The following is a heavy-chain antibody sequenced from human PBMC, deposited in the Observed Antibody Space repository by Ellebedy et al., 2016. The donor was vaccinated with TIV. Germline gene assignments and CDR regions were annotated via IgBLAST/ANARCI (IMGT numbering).Heavy chain of an antibody. J-gene: IGHJ4*02. CDR3: TTDRYYDFWSGYYMGFDY. CDR1: GFTFSSYA. CDR2: IKSKTDGGTT. D-gene: IGHD3-3*01. Sequence: GESLKISCAASGFTFSSYAMSWVRQAPGKGLEWVGRIKSKTDGGTTDYAAPVKGRFTISRDDSKNTLYLQMNSLKTEDTAVYYCTTDRYYDFWSGYYMGFDYWGQGTLVTVSS. V-gene: IGHV3-15*01.